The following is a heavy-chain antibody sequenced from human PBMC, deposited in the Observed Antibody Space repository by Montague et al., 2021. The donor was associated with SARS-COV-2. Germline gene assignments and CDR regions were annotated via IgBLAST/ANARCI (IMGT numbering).Heavy chain of an antibody. D-gene: IGHD6-19*01. J-gene: IGHJ4*02. V-gene: IGHV4-61*02. CDR1: GGFISSGSYY. CDR3: ARDIAVAGLFDY. Sequence: TLSLTCTVSGGFISSGSYYWSWIRQPAGKGLEWIGRTSISGSTNYNPSLKSRVTKSVDTSKNQFSLKLSSVTAADTAVYYCARDIAVAGLFDYWGQGTLVTVSS. CDR2: TSISGST.